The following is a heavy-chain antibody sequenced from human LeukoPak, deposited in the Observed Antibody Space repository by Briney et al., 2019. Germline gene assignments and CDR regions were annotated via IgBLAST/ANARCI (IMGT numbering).Heavy chain of an antibody. CDR3: ARGPYSSAWSFDY. V-gene: IGHV4-59*01. J-gene: IGHJ4*02. CDR1: DGSISSYY. CDR2: IYYSGST. Sequence: SQTLSLTCTVSDGSISSYYWSWIRQPPGKGLEWIGYIYYSGSTNYNPSLKSRVTISVDTSKNQFSLKVSSVTAADTAVYYCARGPYSSAWSFDYWGQGTRVTVSS. D-gene: IGHD6-13*01.